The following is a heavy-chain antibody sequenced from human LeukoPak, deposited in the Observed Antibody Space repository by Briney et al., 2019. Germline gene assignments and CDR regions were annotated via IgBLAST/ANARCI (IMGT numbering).Heavy chain of an antibody. J-gene: IGHJ4*02. CDR3: TRHPGGNDAHRFDY. Sequence: MPSETLSLTCTVSGGSISDYFWSWIRQPPGKGLEWIGYGHYSGNTNYNPSLEGRVTISVDTSKNQFSLNLDSVTAADTAVYYCTRHPGGNDAHRFDYWGQGTLVTVSS. CDR2: GHYSGNT. D-gene: IGHD4-23*01. V-gene: IGHV4-59*08. CDR1: GGSISDYF.